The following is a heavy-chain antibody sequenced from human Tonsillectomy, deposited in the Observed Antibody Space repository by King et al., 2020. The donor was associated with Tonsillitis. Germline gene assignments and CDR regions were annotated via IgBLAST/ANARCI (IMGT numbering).Heavy chain of an antibody. Sequence: VQLQQWGAGLLKPSETLSLTCAVYGESFSDYYWTWIRQPPGKGLEWIGEINHSGSTNYNPSLKSRVTISVDTSMNQFSLKLSSVTAADTAVYYCARGSDYYLIDYWGQGTLVTVSS. CDR1: GESFSDYY. D-gene: IGHD3-22*01. CDR2: INHSGST. CDR3: ARGSDYYLIDY. J-gene: IGHJ4*02. V-gene: IGHV4-34*01.